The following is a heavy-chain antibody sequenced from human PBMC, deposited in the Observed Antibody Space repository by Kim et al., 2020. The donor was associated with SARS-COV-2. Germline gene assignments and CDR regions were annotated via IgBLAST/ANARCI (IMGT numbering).Heavy chain of an antibody. J-gene: IGHJ4*02. V-gene: IGHV3-30*04. CDR2: ISYDGSNK. CDR3: ARMGIQLSFDY. CDR1: GFTFSSYA. Sequence: GGSLRLSCAASGFTFSSYAMHWVRQAPGKGLEWVAVISYDGSNKYYADSVKGRFTISTDNSKNTLYLQMNSLRAEDTAVYYCARMGIQLSFDYWGQGTLVTVSS. D-gene: IGHD5-18*01.